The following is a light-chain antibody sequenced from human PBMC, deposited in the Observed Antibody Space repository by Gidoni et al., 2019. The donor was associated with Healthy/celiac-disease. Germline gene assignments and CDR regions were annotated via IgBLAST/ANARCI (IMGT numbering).Light chain of an antibody. V-gene: IGKV3-15*01. CDR3: QQYNNCPWT. CDR1: QSVSSN. J-gene: IGKJ1*01. Sequence: EIVMTQSPATLSVSPGERATLSCSASQSVSSNLAWYQQKTGQAPRLLIYGASTRATGIPARFSGSGSGTEFTLTISSLQSEDFAVYYCQQYNNCPWTCXQXTKVEIK. CDR2: GAS.